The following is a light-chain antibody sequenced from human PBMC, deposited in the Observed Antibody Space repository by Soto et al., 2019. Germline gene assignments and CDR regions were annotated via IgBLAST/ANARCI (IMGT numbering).Light chain of an antibody. J-gene: IGLJ2*01. V-gene: IGLV1-47*02. CDR3: ATWDDSLSGPVV. CDR1: SSNTGTNY. Sequence: QSVLTQPPSASGTPGQRVTISCSISSSNTGTNYVYWFQRLPGTAPRVLIYSNNQRPSGVPDRFSGSKSGTSASLAISGLRSEDEADYYCATWDDSLSGPVVFGGGTKLTVL. CDR2: SNN.